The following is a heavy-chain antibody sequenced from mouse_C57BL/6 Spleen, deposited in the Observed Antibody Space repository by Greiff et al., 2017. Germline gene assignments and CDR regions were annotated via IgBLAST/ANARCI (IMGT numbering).Heavy chain of an antibody. CDR3: ARHGSSYYFDY. J-gene: IGHJ2*01. V-gene: IGHV5-6*01. CDR1: GFTFSSYG. CDR2: ISSGGSYT. Sequence: EVQLQQSGGDLVKPGGSLKLSCAASGFTFSSYGMSWVRQTPDKRLEWVATISSGGSYTYYPDSVKGRFTISRDNAKNTLYLQMSSLKSEDTAMYYCARHGSSYYFDYWGQGTTLTVSS. D-gene: IGHD1-1*01.